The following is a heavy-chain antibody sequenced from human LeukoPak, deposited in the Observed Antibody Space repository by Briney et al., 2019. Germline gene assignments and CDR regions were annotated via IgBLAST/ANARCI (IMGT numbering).Heavy chain of an antibody. CDR3: TRGTTPPAGAG. V-gene: IGHV4-39*07. CDR1: GGSISSSSYY. Sequence: PSETLSLTCTVSGGSISSSSYYWGWIRQPPGKGLEWIGSMYYSGSAYYNPSLKSRVTISVDPSKNQFSLKLTSVTAADTAVYYCTRGTTPPAGAGWGQGTLVTVSS. J-gene: IGHJ4*02. CDR2: MYYSGSA. D-gene: IGHD2-2*01.